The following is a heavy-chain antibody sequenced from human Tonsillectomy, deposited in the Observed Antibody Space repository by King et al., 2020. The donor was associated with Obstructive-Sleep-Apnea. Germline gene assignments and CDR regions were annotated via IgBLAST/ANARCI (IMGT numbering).Heavy chain of an antibody. V-gene: IGHV3-74*01. D-gene: IGHD2-2*01. Sequence: EVQLVESGGGLVQPGGSLSLSCAASGFTFRSYWMHWVRQAPGKGLVWVSRINSDGSSTSYADSVKGRFTISRDNAKNTLYLQMNSLRAEDTAVYYCARAIRGSCSSNSCYEIFDYWGQGTLVTVSS. CDR1: GFTFRSYW. CDR2: INSDGSST. CDR3: ARAIRGSCSSNSCYEIFDY. J-gene: IGHJ4*02.